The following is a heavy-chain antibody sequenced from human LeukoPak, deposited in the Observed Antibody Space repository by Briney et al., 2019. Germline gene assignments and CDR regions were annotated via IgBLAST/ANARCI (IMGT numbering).Heavy chain of an antibody. CDR3: ARGYYDNSGYYFPFDF. D-gene: IGHD3-22*01. V-gene: IGHV3-11*06. CDR2: IRSSSSYT. J-gene: IGHJ4*02. Sequence: GGSLRLSCAASGFTFSEYYMSWNRQAPGKGLEWVSYIRSSSSYTNYADSVKGRFTISRDNAKNSLYLHMNSLRAEDTAVYYCARGYYDNSGYYFPFDFWGQGTLVTVSS. CDR1: GFTFSEYY.